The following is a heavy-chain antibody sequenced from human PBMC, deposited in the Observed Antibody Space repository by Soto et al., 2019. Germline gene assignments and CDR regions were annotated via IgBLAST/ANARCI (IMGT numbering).Heavy chain of an antibody. CDR3: ALQSYEGRGYYYAY. D-gene: IGHD3-22*01. CDR1: GGSFSGYY. CDR2: VNHSGST. J-gene: IGHJ4*02. V-gene: IGHV4-34*01. Sequence: SETLSLTCAVYGGSFSGYYWSWIRQPPGKGLEWIGEVNHSGSTNYNPSLKSRVTISVDTSKNQFSLKLSSVTAADTAVYYCALQSYEGRGYYYAYWGQGTLVTVSS.